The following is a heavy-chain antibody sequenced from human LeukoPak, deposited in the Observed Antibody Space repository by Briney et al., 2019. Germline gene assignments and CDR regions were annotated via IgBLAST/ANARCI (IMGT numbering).Heavy chain of an antibody. CDR1: GLAFSNCW. CDR3: AKDLGCSSTSCYRHYYGMDV. V-gene: IGHV3-7*01. Sequence: PGGPLRLSCAASGLAFSNCWMSWVRQAPGKGLEWVANINQDGSDKYYVDSVKGRFTISRDNAKNSVYLQMNSLRVEETAVYYCAKDLGCSSTSCYRHYYGMDVWGQGTTVTVSS. J-gene: IGHJ6*02. D-gene: IGHD2-2*02. CDR2: INQDGSDK.